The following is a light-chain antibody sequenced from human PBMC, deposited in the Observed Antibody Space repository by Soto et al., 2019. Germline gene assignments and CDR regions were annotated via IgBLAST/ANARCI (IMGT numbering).Light chain of an antibody. CDR2: DAT. CDR3: QQYAGSPIT. Sequence: EIVLTQSPGTLSLSPGERATLSCRASQSVSSSLAWYQQKPGLAPTLLISDATSRASGVPDRFTGGGSGTDFTLTIRRLEPEDFELYYCQQYAGSPITFGQGTRLEIK. J-gene: IGKJ5*01. V-gene: IGKV3-20*01. CDR1: QSVSSS.